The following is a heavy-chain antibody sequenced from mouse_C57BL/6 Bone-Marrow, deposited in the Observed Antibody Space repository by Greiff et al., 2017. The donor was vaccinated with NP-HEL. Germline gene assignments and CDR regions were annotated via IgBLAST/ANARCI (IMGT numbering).Heavy chain of an antibody. Sequence: EVKLQQSGPELVKPGASVKISCKASGYTFTDYYMNWVKQSPGKSLEWIGDINPNNGGTSYNQKFKGKATLTVDKSSSTAYMELRSLTSEDSAVYYCARYSNWDPYWGQGTTLTVSS. CDR2: INPNNGGT. V-gene: IGHV1-26*01. J-gene: IGHJ2*01. CDR1: GYTFTDYY. D-gene: IGHD4-1*01. CDR3: ARYSNWDPY.